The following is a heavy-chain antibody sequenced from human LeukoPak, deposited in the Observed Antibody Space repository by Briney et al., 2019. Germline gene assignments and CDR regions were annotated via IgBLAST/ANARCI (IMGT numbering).Heavy chain of an antibody. J-gene: IGHJ5*02. CDR3: ARDSAGDYWLDP. V-gene: IGHV4-34*10. CDR1: GGSFSGYY. D-gene: IGHD7-27*01. CDR2: INHSGST. Sequence: SETLSLTCAVYGGSFSGYYWSWIRQPPGKGLEWIGEINHSGSTNYNPSLKSRITMSVDTSKNQFSLKLTSVTTADTAVYFCARDSAGDYWLDPWGQGTPVTVSS.